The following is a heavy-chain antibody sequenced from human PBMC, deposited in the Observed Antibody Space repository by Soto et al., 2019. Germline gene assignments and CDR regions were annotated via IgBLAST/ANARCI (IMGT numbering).Heavy chain of an antibody. V-gene: IGHV5-51*01. CDR2: IYPGDSDT. Sequence: CKGSGYSFTSYWIGWVRQIPGKGLEWMGIIYPGDSDTRYSPSFQGQVTISADKSISTAYLQMNSLRAEDTAVYYCAKWVSGRFLEWLEGGYFDYWGQGTLVTVSS. D-gene: IGHD3-3*01. CDR3: AKWVSGRFLEWLEGGYFDY. CDR1: GYSFTSYW. J-gene: IGHJ4*02.